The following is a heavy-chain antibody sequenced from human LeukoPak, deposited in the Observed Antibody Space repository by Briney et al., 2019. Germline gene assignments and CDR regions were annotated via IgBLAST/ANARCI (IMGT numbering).Heavy chain of an antibody. J-gene: IGHJ4*02. CDR3: ARGYTYSGYFYFDY. CDR2: IYTSGST. CDR1: GGSISSYY. Sequence: SETLSLTCTVSGGSISSYYWSWLRQPAGKGLEWIGRIYTSGSTNYNPSLKSRVTMSVDTSKNQFSLKLSSVTAADTAVYYCARGYTYSGYFYFDYWGQGTLVTVSS. V-gene: IGHV4-4*07. D-gene: IGHD5-12*01.